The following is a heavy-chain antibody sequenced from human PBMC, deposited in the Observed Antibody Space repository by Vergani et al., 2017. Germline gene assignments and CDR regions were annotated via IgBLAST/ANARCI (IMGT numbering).Heavy chain of an antibody. CDR1: GGTFSSYA. J-gene: IGHJ4*02. V-gene: IGHV1-69*11. D-gene: IGHD6-13*01. Sequence: QVQLVQSGAEVKKPGSSVKVSCKASGGTFSSYAISWVRQAPGQGLEWMGRIIPILGTANYAQKFQGRVTITADESTSTAYMELSSLRSEDTAVYYCARDPCIAAAGSPETCPFDYWGQGTLVTVSS. CDR2: IIPILGTA. CDR3: ARDPCIAAAGSPETCPFDY.